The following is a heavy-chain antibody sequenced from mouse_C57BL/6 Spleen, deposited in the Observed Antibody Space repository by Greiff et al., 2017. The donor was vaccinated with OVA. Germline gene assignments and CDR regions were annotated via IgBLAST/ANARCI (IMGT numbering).Heavy chain of an antibody. CDR2: IRSKSNNYAT. V-gene: IGHV10-1*01. Sequence: EVKLVESGGGLVQPKGSLKLSCAASGFSFNTYAMNWVRQAPGKGLEWVARIRSKSNNYATYYADSVKDRFTISRDDSESMLYLQMNNLKTEDTAVYYGVRYSTTRGYAMDYWGQGTSVTVSS. J-gene: IGHJ4*01. CDR3: VRYSTTRGYAMDY. D-gene: IGHD2-5*01. CDR1: GFSFNTYA.